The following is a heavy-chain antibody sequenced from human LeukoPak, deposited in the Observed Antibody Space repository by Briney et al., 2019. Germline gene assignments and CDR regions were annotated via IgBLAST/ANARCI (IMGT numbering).Heavy chain of an antibody. CDR1: GFTFSSYS. CDR2: ISSGSSYI. CDR3: ARSYSSSRGTFDY. D-gene: IGHD6-6*01. J-gene: IGHJ4*02. V-gene: IGHV3-21*01. Sequence: GGSLRLSCAASGFTFSSYSMNWVRQAPGKGLEWVSSISSGSSYIYYADSVKGRFTISRDNAKNSLYLQMNSLRAEDTAVYYCARSYSSSRGTFDYRGQGTLVTVSS.